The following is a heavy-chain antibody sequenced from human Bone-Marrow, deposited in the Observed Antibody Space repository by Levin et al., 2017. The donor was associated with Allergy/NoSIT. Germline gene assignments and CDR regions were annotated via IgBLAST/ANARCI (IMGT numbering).Heavy chain of an antibody. V-gene: IGHV1-8*01. D-gene: IGHD4-17*01. Sequence: ASVKVSCKASGYTFTSYDINWVRQATGQGLEWMGWMNPNSGNTGYAQKFQGRVTMTRNTSISTAYMELSSLRSEDTAVYYCARGLHGDYEYYYYGMDVWGQGTTVTVSS. CDR1: GYTFTSYD. CDR3: ARGLHGDYEYYYYGMDV. CDR2: MNPNSGNT. J-gene: IGHJ6*02.